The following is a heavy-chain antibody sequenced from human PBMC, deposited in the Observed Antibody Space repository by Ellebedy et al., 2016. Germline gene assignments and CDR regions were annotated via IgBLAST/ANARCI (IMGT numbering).Heavy chain of an antibody. CDR1: GFTFSTFF. Sequence: ESLKISXAASGFTFSTFFMGWVRQAPGKGLEWVGSIDHSGSTYYNPSLRGRVTISVDTSKNQFSLKLSSVTAADTAVYYCARIYFLVSMIVVVNWFDPWGQGGLVTVSS. D-gene: IGHD3-22*01. CDR2: IDHSGST. CDR3: ARIYFLVSMIVVVNWFDP. J-gene: IGHJ5*02. V-gene: IGHV4-38-2*01.